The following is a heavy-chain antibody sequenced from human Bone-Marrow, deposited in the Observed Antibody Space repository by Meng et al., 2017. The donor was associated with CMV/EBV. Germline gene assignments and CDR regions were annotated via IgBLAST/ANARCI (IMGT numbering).Heavy chain of an antibody. D-gene: IGHD2-8*01. CDR1: GFTFSSYW. Sequence: GESLKISCAASGFTFSSYWMSWVRQAPGKGLEWVANIQQNGGAKYHVDSVKGRFTISRDNANNSLSLQMNSLRVEDTAVYYCATSSNGFFDHWGQGALVIVSS. J-gene: IGHJ4*02. CDR3: ATSSNGFFDH. V-gene: IGHV3-7*01. CDR2: IQQNGGAK.